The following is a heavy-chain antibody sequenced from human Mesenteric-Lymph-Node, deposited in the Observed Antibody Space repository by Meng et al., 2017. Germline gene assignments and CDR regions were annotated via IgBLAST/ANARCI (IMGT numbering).Heavy chain of an antibody. CDR3: VRGEYHYESSGYCSQ. D-gene: IGHD3-22*01. CDR2: INNDGSDT. CDR1: AFTFSSYW. V-gene: IGHV3-74*01. J-gene: IGHJ4*02. Sequence: GGSLRLSCSVSAFTFSSYWMHWVRQAPGKGLVWVSRINNDGSDTSYADSVKGRFTISRDNAKNTLYLEMNSLRAEDTAVYYCVRGEYHYESSGYCSQWGQGTLVTVSS.